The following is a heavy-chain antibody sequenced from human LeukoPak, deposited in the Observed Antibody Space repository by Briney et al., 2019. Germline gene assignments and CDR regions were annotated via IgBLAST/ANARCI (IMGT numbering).Heavy chain of an antibody. V-gene: IGHV4-4*09. J-gene: IGHJ4*02. D-gene: IGHD5-18*01. CDR3: ASSDRGYSYGQFDY. CDR1: GGSMSSYY. CDR2: IYTSGST. Sequence: SETLSLTCTVSGGSMSSYYWSWIRQPPGKGLEWIGYIYTSGSTNYNPSLKSRVTISVDTSKNQFSLKLSSVTAADTAVYYCASSDRGYSYGQFDYWGQGTLVTVSS.